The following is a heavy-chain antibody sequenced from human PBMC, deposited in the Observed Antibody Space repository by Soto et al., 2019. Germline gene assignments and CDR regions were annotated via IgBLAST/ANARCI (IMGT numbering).Heavy chain of an antibody. D-gene: IGHD2-15*01. CDR3: ARDVEGYCSGGSCYWFDP. CDR1: GGSISSYY. CDR2: IYYSGST. V-gene: IGHV4-59*01. Sequence: TLSLTCTVSGGSISSYYWSWIRQPPGKGLEWIGYIYYSGSTNYNPSLKSRVTISVDTSKNQFSLKLSSVTAADTAVYYCARDVEGYCSGGSCYWFDPWGQGTLVTVSS. J-gene: IGHJ5*02.